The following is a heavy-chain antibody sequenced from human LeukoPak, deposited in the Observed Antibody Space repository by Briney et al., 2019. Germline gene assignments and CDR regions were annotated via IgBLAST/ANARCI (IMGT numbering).Heavy chain of an antibody. CDR2: ISAYNGNT. CDR3: ARVGPNVLRFLEWFPYDI. D-gene: IGHD3-3*01. Sequence: ASVKVSCKASGYTFTSYGISWVRQAPGQGLEWMGWISAYNGNTNYAQKLQGRVTMTTDTSTSTAYMELRNLRSDDTAVYYCARVGPNVLRFLEWFPYDIWGQGTMVTVSS. V-gene: IGHV1-18*01. J-gene: IGHJ3*02. CDR1: GYTFTSYG.